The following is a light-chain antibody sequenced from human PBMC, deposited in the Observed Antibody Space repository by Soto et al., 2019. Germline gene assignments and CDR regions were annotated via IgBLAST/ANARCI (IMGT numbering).Light chain of an antibody. CDR3: QHYNNWPPYA. J-gene: IGKJ2*01. V-gene: IGKV3-15*01. CDR2: GAS. CDR1: QSVGSN. Sequence: EIVMTQSPATLSVSPGERATLSCRASQSVGSNLAWYQQKPGQAPRLLIYGASTRTTAIPARFSGSGSGTEFTLTISSLQSEDFAVSYCQHYNNWPPYAFGQGTKLEIK.